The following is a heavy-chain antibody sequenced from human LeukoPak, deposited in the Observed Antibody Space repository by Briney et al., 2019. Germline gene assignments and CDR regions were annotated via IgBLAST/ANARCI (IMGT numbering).Heavy chain of an antibody. D-gene: IGHD6-19*01. CDR3: ARRIAVAGTPFDY. J-gene: IGHJ4*02. CDR2: THYSGNT. V-gene: IGHV4-39*01. CDR1: GGSISSSSYY. Sequence: PSETLSLTCTVSGGSISSSSYYWGWIRQPPGKGLEWIGSTHYSGNTYYNPSLKSRVTISVDTSKNQFSLKLSSVTAADTAVYYCARRIAVAGTPFDYWGQGTLVTVSS.